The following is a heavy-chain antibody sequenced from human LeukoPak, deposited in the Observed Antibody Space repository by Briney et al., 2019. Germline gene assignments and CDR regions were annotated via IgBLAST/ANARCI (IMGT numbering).Heavy chain of an antibody. D-gene: IGHD3-22*01. CDR2: IYTSGST. CDR1: GGSISSYY. CDR3: ARDGYYYDSSGYYNWFDP. V-gene: IGHV4-4*07. Sequence: PSETLSLTCTVSGGSISSYYWSWIRQPAGKGLEWIGRIYTSGSTNYNPSLKSRVTMSVDTSKNQFSLKLSSVTAADTAVYYCARDGYYYDSSGYYNWFDPWGQGTLVTVSS. J-gene: IGHJ5*02.